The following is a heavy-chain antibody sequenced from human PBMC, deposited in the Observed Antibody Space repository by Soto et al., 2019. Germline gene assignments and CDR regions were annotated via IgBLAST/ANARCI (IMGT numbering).Heavy chain of an antibody. V-gene: IGHV3-9*01. CDR3: VQRVNYDIQIGLEY. J-gene: IGHJ4*02. CDR2: ISSNSGTI. D-gene: IGHD3-9*01. Sequence: PGGFLRLSFAASGSSLDDYAMHWFRQAPGKGLEWVSGISSNSGTICYADSVRGRLTISSDHAKNSLYLQMNSLRPEDTDFYYLVQRVNYDIQIGLEYWGQG. CDR1: GSSLDDYA.